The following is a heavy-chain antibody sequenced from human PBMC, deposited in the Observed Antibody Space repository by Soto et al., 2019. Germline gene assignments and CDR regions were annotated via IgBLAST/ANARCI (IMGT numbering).Heavy chain of an antibody. Sequence: QVQLVESGGDVVQPGRSLRLSCAASGSTFSSYDIHWVRQAPGKGLEWVAHISPDGNNAYYADSVKGRFTISRDNARKKGFPQGDSLRPEDTAVYHCVRGPSHGAFDIWGQGTLVTVSS. J-gene: IGHJ3*02. CDR2: ISPDGNNA. CDR1: GSTFSSYD. CDR3: VRGPSHGAFDI. V-gene: IGHV3-30-3*01.